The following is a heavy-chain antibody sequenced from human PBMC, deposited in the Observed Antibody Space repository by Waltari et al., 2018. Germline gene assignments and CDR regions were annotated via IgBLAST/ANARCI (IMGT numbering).Heavy chain of an antibody. CDR2: IWYDGTKT. J-gene: IGHJ4*02. V-gene: IGHV3-33*03. D-gene: IGHD2-15*01. CDR3: ARGSVPLVVAATSIDY. Sequence: QVQLVESGGGWVQPGGSRILSCAATGLPFRKYAIHWVRQAPGKGLDWLAVIWYDGTKTYYGDSVQDRFTISRDNSKNTLYLQMNSLRAEDTALYYCARGSVPLVVAATSIDYWGQGTLVTVSS. CDR1: GLPFRKYA.